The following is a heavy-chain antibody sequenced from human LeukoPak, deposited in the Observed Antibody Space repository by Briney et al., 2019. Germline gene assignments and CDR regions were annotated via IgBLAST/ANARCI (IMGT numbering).Heavy chain of an antibody. CDR1: GGSISSYY. CDR3: TRSTIFGVTAPPDV. D-gene: IGHD3-3*01. CDR2: IYYSGST. J-gene: IGHJ6*02. V-gene: IGHV4-59*01. Sequence: SETLSLTCTVSGGSISSYYWSWIRQPPGKGLEWIGYIYYSGSTNYNPSLKSRVTISVDTSKNQFSLKLSSVTAADTAVHYCTRSTIFGVTAPPDVWGQGTTVTVSS.